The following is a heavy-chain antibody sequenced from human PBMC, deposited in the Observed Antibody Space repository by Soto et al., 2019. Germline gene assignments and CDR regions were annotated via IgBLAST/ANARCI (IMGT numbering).Heavy chain of an antibody. D-gene: IGHD3-22*01. J-gene: IGHJ3*01. CDR2: ISKDSGRAT. Sequence: GGSLRLSCAASGLIFRDWFMSWIRQAPGKGLEWISYISKDSGRATRYADSVKGRFTISRDNAKNSLFLQINNLTVEDTAVYNCARDQLYYNDLSGRPLNAFDVWGQGTMVTVSS. CDR3: ARDQLYYNDLSGRPLNAFDV. V-gene: IGHV3-11*01. CDR1: GLIFRDWF.